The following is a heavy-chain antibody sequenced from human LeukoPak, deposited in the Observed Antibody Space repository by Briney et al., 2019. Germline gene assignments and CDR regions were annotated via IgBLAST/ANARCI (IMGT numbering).Heavy chain of an antibody. Sequence: GGSLRLSCGASGLTFSAFWMSWGRQVPGKGLEWVSYISRSGSTIYYADSVKGRFTISRDNAKNSLYLQMNSLRAEDTAVYYCATEITPYYYMDVWGKGTTVSISS. D-gene: IGHD5-24*01. J-gene: IGHJ6*03. CDR3: ATEITPYYYMDV. V-gene: IGHV3-11*01. CDR2: ISRSGSTI. CDR1: GLTFSAFW.